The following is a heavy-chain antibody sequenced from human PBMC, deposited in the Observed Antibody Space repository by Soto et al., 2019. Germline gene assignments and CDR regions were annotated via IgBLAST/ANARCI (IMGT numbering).Heavy chain of an antibody. J-gene: IGHJ5*02. CDR2: IHTSAGST. Sequence: GGSLRLSCAASGFTFSNYAMSWVRQAPGKGLEWVSAIHTSAGSTYYADSVKGRFTISRDNSKNTLYLQMNSLRGEDMALYYCAILPTGYPNWFGPWGQGTLVTVSS. D-gene: IGHD3-9*01. CDR1: GFTFSNYA. CDR3: AILPTGYPNWFGP. V-gene: IGHV3-23*05.